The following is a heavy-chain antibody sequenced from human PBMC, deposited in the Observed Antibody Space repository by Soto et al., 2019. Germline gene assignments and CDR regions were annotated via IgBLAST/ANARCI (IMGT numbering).Heavy chain of an antibody. D-gene: IGHD6-19*01. V-gene: IGHV3-30*18. CDR1: GFTFSSYG. CDR3: AKFFWPRLAVAKTYYYYGMDV. J-gene: IGHJ6*02. Sequence: QVQLVESGGGVVQPGRSLRLSCAASGFTFSSYGMHWVRQAPGKGLEWVAVISYDGSNKYYADSVKGRFTISRDNSKNTLYLQMNSLRAEDTAVYYCAKFFWPRLAVAKTYYYYGMDVWGQGTTVTVSS. CDR2: ISYDGSNK.